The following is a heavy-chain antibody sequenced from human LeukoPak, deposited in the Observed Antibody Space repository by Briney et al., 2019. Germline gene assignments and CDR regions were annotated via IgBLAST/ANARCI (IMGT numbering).Heavy chain of an antibody. V-gene: IGHV1-46*01. D-gene: IGHD3-10*01. CDR3: APTGMVRGEYRFQH. CDR1: GYTFTSYY. CDR2: INPSGGST. J-gene: IGHJ1*01. Sequence: ASVKVSCKASGYTFTSYYMHWVLQAPGHGLEWMGIINPSGGSTSYAQKFQGRVTMTRDTSTSTVYMELSSLRSEDTAVYYCAPTGMVRGEYRFQHWGQGTLVTVSS.